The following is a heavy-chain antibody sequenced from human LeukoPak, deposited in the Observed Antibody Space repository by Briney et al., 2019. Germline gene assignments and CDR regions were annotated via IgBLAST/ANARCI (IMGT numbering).Heavy chain of an antibody. D-gene: IGHD2-21*01. CDR2: ISAYNGNT. CDR3: ARVVVLGDNYFDY. J-gene: IGHJ4*02. CDR1: GYSFTSYA. V-gene: IGHV1-18*01. Sequence: ASVKVSCKASGYSFTSYAISWVRQAPGQGLEWVGWISAYNGNTDYAQKLQVRVTMTTDTPTSTAYMELRGLRSDDTAVYYCARVVVLGDNYFDYWGQGTLVAVSS.